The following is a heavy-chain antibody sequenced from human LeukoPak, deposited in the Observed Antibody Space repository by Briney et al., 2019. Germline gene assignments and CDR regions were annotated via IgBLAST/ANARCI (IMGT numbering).Heavy chain of an antibody. D-gene: IGHD6-19*01. V-gene: IGHV3-23*01. CDR2: ISGSGGST. CDR3: AWSSGWYRLFDY. Sequence: GGSLRLSCTASGFTFGDYAMSWVRQAPGKGLEWVSAISGSGGSTYYADSVKGRFTISRDNSKNTLYLQMNSLRAEDTAVYYCAWSSGWYRLFDYWGQGTLVTVSS. J-gene: IGHJ4*02. CDR1: GFTFGDYA.